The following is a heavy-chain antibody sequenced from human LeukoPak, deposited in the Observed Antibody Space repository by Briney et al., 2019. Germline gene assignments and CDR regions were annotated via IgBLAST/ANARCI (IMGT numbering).Heavy chain of an antibody. D-gene: IGHD3-10*01. J-gene: IGHJ5*02. CDR3: AREETLEPGTLLFWFAP. Sequence: ASVKVSCKASGYTFTSYAMNWVRQAPGQGLEWMGWINTNTGNPTYAQGFTGRFVFSLDTSVSTAYLQISSLKAEDTAVYYCAREETLEPGTLLFWFAPWGQGTLVTVSS. V-gene: IGHV7-4-1*02. CDR1: GYTFTSYA. CDR2: INTNTGNP.